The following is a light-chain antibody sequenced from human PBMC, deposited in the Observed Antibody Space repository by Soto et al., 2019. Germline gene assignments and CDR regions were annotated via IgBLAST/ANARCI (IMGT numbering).Light chain of an antibody. CDR3: SSYTTSNTRQIV. Sequence: QSVLPQPASVSGSPGQSITISCTGTSNDVGGYNYVSWYQHHPGKAPKLMIFDVSNRPSGVSNRFSGSKSGNTASLTISGLQPEDEADYYCSSYTTSNTRQIVFGTGTKVTVL. J-gene: IGLJ1*01. CDR2: DVS. CDR1: SNDVGGYNY. V-gene: IGLV2-14*03.